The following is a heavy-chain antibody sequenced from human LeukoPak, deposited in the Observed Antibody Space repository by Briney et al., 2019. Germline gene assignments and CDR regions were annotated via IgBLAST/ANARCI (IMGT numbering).Heavy chain of an antibody. V-gene: IGHV4-39*01. D-gene: IGHD3-16*01. Sequence: SETLSLTCTVSGGSISSSSHYWGWIRQPPGKGLEWIGSIYYSGDTYYNPSLKSRVTTSVDTSKNQFSLKLTSVTAADTAVYYCARLNDNGGTYFDYWGQGTLVTVSS. CDR2: IYYSGDT. CDR1: GGSISSSSHY. CDR3: ARLNDNGGTYFDY. J-gene: IGHJ4*02.